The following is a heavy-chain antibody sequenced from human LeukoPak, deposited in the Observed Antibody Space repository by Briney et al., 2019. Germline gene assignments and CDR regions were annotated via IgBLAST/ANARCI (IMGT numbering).Heavy chain of an antibody. V-gene: IGHV4-34*01. CDR3: VRVRYDFWSGYYGPFDY. D-gene: IGHD3-3*01. J-gene: IGHJ4*02. CDR2: INHSGST. Sequence: SETLSLTCAVYGGSFSGYYWSWIRQPPGKGLEWIGEINHSGSTNYNPSLKSRVTISVDTSKNQFSLKLSSVTAADTAVYYCVRVRYDFWSGYYGPFDYWGQGTLVTVSS. CDR1: GGSFSGYY.